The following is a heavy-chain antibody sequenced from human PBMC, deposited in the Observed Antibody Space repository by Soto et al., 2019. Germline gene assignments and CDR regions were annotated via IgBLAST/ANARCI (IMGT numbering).Heavy chain of an antibody. V-gene: IGHV1-69*13. Sequence: SVKVSCKASGGTFSSYAISWVRQAPGQGPEWMGGIIPIFGTANYAQKFQGRVTITADESTSTAYMELSSLRSEDTAVYYCARGPSHSGSYYFEDWGQGTRVTVSS. J-gene: IGHJ4*02. CDR3: ARGPSHSGSYYFED. CDR1: GGTFSSYA. CDR2: IIPIFGTA. D-gene: IGHD1-26*01.